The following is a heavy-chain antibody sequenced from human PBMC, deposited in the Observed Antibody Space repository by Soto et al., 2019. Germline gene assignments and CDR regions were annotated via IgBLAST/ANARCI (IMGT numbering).Heavy chain of an antibody. D-gene: IGHD2-2*01. CDR2: ISGSGGST. Sequence: ELQLLESGGGLVQPGGSLRLSCAASGFIFSSYAMSWVRQAPGKGLEWVSAISGSGGSTYYADSVKGRFTISRDNSKSTLYLQMNSLRAEDTAVYYCAKEKISTSCCNGGDPWGQGTLVTFYS. V-gene: IGHV3-23*01. CDR1: GFIFSSYA. J-gene: IGHJ5*02. CDR3: AKEKISTSCCNGGDP.